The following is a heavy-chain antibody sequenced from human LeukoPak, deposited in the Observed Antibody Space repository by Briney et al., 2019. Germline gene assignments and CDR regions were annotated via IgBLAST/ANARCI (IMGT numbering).Heavy chain of an antibody. V-gene: IGHV4-59*11. CDR2: ISHIGRT. CDR3: ARDLVTVTKGFDI. Sequence: SETLSLTCAASGDSFSSHYWTWIRQSPGTGLEWIGYISHIGRTNYNPSLKSRVTISIDTSKNQFSLKLRSVTAADTAVYYCARDLVTVTKGFDIWGQGTMVSVSS. J-gene: IGHJ3*02. CDR1: GDSFSSHY. D-gene: IGHD4-17*01.